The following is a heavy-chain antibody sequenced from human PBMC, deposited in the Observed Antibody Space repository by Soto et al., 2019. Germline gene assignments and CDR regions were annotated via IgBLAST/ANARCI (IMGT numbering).Heavy chain of an antibody. CDR1: GGSFSGYY. CDR2: INHSGST. CDR3: ASESREGKQEMATIGTPRSRNWFDP. V-gene: IGHV4-34*01. J-gene: IGHJ5*02. Sequence: PSETLSLTCAVYGGSFSGYYWSWIRQPPGKGLEWIGEINHSGSTNYNPSLKSRVTISVDTSKNQFSLKLSSVTAADTAVYYCASESREGKQEMATIGTPRSRNWFDPWGQGTLVTVSS. D-gene: IGHD5-12*01.